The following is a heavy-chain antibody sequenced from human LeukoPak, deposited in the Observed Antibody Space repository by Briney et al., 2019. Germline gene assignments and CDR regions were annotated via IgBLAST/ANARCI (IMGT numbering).Heavy chain of an antibody. CDR3: ARDRGEPRIHCDFWSGEPSAAYFDY. D-gene: IGHD3-3*01. J-gene: IGHJ4*02. Sequence: SETLSLTCTVSGGSISSYYWSWIRQPAGKGLEWIGRIYTSGSTNYNPSLKSRVTMSVDTSKNQFSLKLSSVTAADTAVYYCARDRGEPRIHCDFWSGEPSAAYFDYWGQGTLVTVSS. CDR2: IYTSGST. V-gene: IGHV4-4*07. CDR1: GGSISSYY.